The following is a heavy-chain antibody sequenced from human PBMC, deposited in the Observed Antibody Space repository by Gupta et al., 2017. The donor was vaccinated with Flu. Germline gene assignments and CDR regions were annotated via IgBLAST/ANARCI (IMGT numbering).Heavy chain of an antibody. CDR1: GYTFTVYY. V-gene: IGHV1-2*02. Sequence: QGRLVQSGAEAKQPGASLKVSCKASGYTFTVYYIHWVRHAPGQGLEGMGWINPKNGGTNYAQKFQGRVTLTRDTSFNTTYMELSSLKSDDTAVYYCARQGETGFWGQGTLVTVPS. CDR2: INPKNGGT. D-gene: IGHD1-14*01. CDR3: ARQGETGF. J-gene: IGHJ4*02.